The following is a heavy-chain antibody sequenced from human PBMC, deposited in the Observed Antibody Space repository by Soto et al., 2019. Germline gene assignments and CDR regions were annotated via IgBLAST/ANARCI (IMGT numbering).Heavy chain of an antibody. J-gene: IGHJ4*02. CDR2: IIPIFGTA. Sequence: SVKVSCKASGGTLSSCAISWVRQAPGQGLEWMGGIIPIFGTANYAQKFQGRVTITADESTSTAYMELSSLRSEDTAVYYCARSPHVVAGSYYFDYWGQGTLVTVSS. D-gene: IGHD6-19*01. CDR1: GGTLSSCA. CDR3: ARSPHVVAGSYYFDY. V-gene: IGHV1-69*13.